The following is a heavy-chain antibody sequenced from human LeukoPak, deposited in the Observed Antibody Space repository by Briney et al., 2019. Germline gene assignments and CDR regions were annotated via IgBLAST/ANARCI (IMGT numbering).Heavy chain of an antibody. J-gene: IGHJ4*02. D-gene: IGHD3-10*01. V-gene: IGHV3-23*01. CDR2: ISGSGGST. CDR1: GFTFSSYA. CDR3: AKNLWFGEYNDY. Sequence: GGSLRLSCAASGFTFSSYAMSWVRQAPGKGLEWVSAISGSGGSTYYADPVKGRFTISRDNSKNTLYLQMNSLRAEDTAVYYCAKNLWFGEYNDYWGQGTLVTVSS.